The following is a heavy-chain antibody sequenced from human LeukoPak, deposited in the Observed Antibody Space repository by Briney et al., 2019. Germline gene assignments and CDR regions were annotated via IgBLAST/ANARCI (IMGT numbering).Heavy chain of an antibody. J-gene: IGHJ5*02. CDR2: IIPIFGTA. Sequence: SVKVSCKASGGTFSSYAISWVRQAPGQGLEWMGGIIPIFGTANYAQKFQGRVTITADESTSTAYMELSSLRSEDTAVYYCARGDRRDNRNERWFDPWGQGTLVTVSS. D-gene: IGHD1-1*01. CDR1: GGTFSSYA. CDR3: ARGDRRDNRNERWFDP. V-gene: IGHV1-69*01.